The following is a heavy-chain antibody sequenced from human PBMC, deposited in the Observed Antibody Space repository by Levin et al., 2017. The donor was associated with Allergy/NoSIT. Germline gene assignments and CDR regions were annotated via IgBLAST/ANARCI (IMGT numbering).Heavy chain of an antibody. D-gene: IGHD2-2*01. CDR3: AKKEGYCSSTSCYGNAFDI. Sequence: GGSLRLSCAASGFTFSSYAMSWVRQAPGKGLEWVSAISGSGGSTYYADSVKGRFTISRDNSKNTLYLQMNSLRAEDTAVYYCAKKEGYCSSTSCYGNAFDIWGQGTMVTVSS. J-gene: IGHJ3*02. CDR2: ISGSGGST. V-gene: IGHV3-23*01. CDR1: GFTFSSYA.